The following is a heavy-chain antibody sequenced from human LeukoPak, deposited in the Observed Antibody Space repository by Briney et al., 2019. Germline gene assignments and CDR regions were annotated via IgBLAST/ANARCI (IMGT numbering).Heavy chain of an antibody. V-gene: IGHV3-30*04. J-gene: IGHJ4*02. CDR3: AKDDQFTLDY. CDR2: VADDEKTI. Sequence: PGGSLRLSCVASGFTFTGHSMHWVRQAPGKGLEWVAVVADDEKTIFYADSLKGRFTVSRDNSKNTVYLQMNSLRAEDTALYYCAKDDQFTLDYWGQGTLVTVSS. CDR1: GFTFTGHS.